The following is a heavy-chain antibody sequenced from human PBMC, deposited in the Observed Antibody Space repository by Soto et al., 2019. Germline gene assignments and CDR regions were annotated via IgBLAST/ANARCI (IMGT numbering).Heavy chain of an antibody. Sequence: ARSLRLSCAASGITFSSYAMSWVRQAPGKGLEWVSAISGSGGSTYYADSVKGRFTISRDNSKNTLYLQMNSLRSEDTAVYYCAKTVPYYYGSGDMDVWGKGTTVTVSS. V-gene: IGHV3-23*01. D-gene: IGHD3-10*01. CDR2: ISGSGGST. CDR3: AKTVPYYYGSGDMDV. J-gene: IGHJ6*03. CDR1: GITFSSYA.